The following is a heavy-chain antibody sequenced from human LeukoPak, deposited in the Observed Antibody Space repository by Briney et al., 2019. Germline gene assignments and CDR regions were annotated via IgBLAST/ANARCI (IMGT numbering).Heavy chain of an antibody. CDR3: AKDGTTVNTLNYFDY. J-gene: IGHJ4*02. CDR2: IWYDGSNK. Sequence: QPGRSLRLSCAASGFTFSSYGMHWVRQAPGKGLEGVAIIWYDGSNKYYADSVKGRFTISRDNSKNTLYLQMKSLRAETTGVYYCAKDGTTVNTLNYFDYWGQGTLVTVSS. V-gene: IGHV3-33*06. D-gene: IGHD4-17*01. CDR1: GFTFSSYG.